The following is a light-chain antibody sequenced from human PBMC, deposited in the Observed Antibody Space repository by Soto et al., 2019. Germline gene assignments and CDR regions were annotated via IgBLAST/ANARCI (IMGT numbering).Light chain of an antibody. Sequence: EIVMTQSPGTLSVSPGERATLSCRASQSVSGNLAWYQQKPGQAPSLLIYGASTRATDVPVRFSGSGSGTEFTLTISSLEPEDFAFYYCLQRSTWYTFGQGTKLEIK. J-gene: IGKJ2*01. V-gene: IGKV3-15*01. CDR3: LQRSTWYT. CDR1: QSVSGN. CDR2: GAS.